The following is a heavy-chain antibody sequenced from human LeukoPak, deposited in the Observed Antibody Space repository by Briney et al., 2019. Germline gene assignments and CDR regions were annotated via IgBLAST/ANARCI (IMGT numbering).Heavy chain of an antibody. J-gene: IGHJ5*02. CDR2: IYSSGST. V-gene: IGHV4-59*01. Sequence: SQTLSLTCTVSGGSIGSYYWSWIRQPPGKGLEWIGYIYSSGSTNYNPSLKSRVTISLDTSKNQLSLKLSFVTAADTAVYYCARGVAAPGTGGLSWFDPWGQGTLVTVSS. CDR3: ARGVAAPGTGGLSWFDP. D-gene: IGHD6-13*01. CDR1: GGSIGSYY.